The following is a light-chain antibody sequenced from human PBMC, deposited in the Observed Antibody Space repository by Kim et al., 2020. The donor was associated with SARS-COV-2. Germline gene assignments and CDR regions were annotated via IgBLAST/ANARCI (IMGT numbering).Light chain of an antibody. J-gene: IGKJ1*01. CDR3: QQYGSSPRT. CDR1: RSVSNSY. V-gene: IGKV3-20*01. Sequence: EIVLTQSPGTLALSPGESATLSCRASRSVSNSYLAWYQQKPGQALRLLIYGASSRATGIPGRFSGSGSGRDFTLTISGLEAEDFAVYYCQQYGSSPRTFGQGTKVDIK. CDR2: GAS.